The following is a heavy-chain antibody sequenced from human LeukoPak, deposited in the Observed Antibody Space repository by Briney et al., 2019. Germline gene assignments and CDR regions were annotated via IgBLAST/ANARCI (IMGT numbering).Heavy chain of an antibody. CDR3: ASVSEWLGWFDP. Sequence: PSETLSLTCTVSGGSISSYYWSWIRQPPGKGLEWIGYIYTSGSTNYNPSLKSRVTISVDTSTNQFSLKLSSVTAADTAVYYCASVSEWLGWFDPWGQGTLVTVSS. CDR1: GGSISSYY. J-gene: IGHJ5*02. D-gene: IGHD5-12*01. CDR2: IYTSGST. V-gene: IGHV4-4*09.